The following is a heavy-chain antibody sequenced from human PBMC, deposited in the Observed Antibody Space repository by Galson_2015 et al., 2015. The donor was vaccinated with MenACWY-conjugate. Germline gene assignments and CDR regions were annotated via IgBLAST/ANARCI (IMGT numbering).Heavy chain of an antibody. Sequence: SLRLSCAASGFTFNTFGFNWVRQAPGKGLEWVSYITSGTNTIDYADSVKGRFTISRDNAESSLYLQMDSLRDEDTAVYYCARLLPYMVQGVQTYYYYYMDVWGKGTTVTASS. CDR1: GFTFNTFG. D-gene: IGHD3-10*01. V-gene: IGHV3-48*02. J-gene: IGHJ6*03. CDR2: ITSGTNTI. CDR3: ARLLPYMVQGVQTYYYYYMDV.